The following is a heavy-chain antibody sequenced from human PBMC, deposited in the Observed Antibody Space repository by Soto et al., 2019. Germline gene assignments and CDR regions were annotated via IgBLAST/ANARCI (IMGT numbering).Heavy chain of an antibody. J-gene: IGHJ5*02. CDR1: GFSLSTSGVG. D-gene: IGHD3-3*01. CDR2: IFWNDDK. V-gene: IGHV2-5*01. Sequence: QISLQESGLMLLKPTQTLTLTCTFSGFSLSTSGVGVGWIRQPPGKALEWLALIFWNDDKRYSPSLKSRLSITKDPSKNQVVLTISNMCPVDTGTYLCAHTFPASTNYEYRSASSWLFDPWGPGGLVTVSS. CDR3: AHTFPASTNYEYRSASSWLFDP.